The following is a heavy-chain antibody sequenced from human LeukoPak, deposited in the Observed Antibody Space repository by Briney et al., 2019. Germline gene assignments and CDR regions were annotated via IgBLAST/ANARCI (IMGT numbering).Heavy chain of an antibody. CDR3: ASVRQGSALLDY. CDR1: GGSISSYY. V-gene: IGHV4-59*01. CDR2: IYYTGST. D-gene: IGHD3-10*02. Sequence: SETLSLTCTVSGGSISSYYWSWIRQPPGKGLEWIGYIYYTGSTNYNPSLKSRVTISVDTSKNQFSLKLSSVAAADTAVYYCASVRQGSALLDYWGQGTLVTVSS. J-gene: IGHJ4*02.